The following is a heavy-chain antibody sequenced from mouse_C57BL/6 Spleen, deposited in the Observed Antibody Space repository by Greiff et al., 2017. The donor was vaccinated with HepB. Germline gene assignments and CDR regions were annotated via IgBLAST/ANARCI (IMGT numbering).Heavy chain of an antibody. V-gene: IGHV5-17*01. CDR1: GFTFSDYG. D-gene: IGHD1-3*01. CDR2: ISSGSSTI. Sequence: DVQLVESGGGLVKPGGSLKLSCAASGFTFSDYGMHWVRQAPEKGLEWVAYISSGSSTIYYADTVKGRFTISRDNAKNTLFLQMTSLRSEDTAMYYCARDPKYYFDYWGQGTTLTVSS. J-gene: IGHJ2*01. CDR3: ARDPKYYFDY.